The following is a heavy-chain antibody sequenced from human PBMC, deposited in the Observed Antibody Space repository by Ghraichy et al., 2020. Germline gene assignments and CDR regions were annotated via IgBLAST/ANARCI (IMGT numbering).Heavy chain of an antibody. CDR3: VKDRHIVVVPAAIRISSYFDY. D-gene: IGHD2-2*01. CDR1: GFTFSSYA. J-gene: IGHJ4*02. Sequence: GGSLRLSCSASGFTFSSYAMHWVRQAPGKRLEYVSAISSNGGSTYYADSVKGRFTISRDNSKNTLYLQMSSLRAEDTAVYYCVKDRHIVVVPAAIRISSYFDYWGQGTLVTVSS. CDR2: ISSNGGST. V-gene: IGHV3-64D*06.